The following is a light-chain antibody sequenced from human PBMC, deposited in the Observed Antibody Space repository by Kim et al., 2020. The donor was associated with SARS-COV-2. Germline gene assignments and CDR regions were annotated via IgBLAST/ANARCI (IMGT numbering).Light chain of an antibody. CDR3: SSYTTTGTVA. J-gene: IGLJ2*01. CDR2: DVT. Sequence: QSITISCTGTSNDIGTYNYVSWYQQHAGKVPKLMIYDVTNRPSGISNRFSGSKSGNTASLTISRLQTEDEADYYCSSYTTTGTVAFGGGTQLTVL. CDR1: SNDIGTYNY. V-gene: IGLV2-14*03.